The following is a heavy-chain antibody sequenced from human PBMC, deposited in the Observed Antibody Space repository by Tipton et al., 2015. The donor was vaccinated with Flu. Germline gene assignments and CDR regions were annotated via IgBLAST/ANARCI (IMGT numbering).Heavy chain of an antibody. V-gene: IGHV3-49*04. D-gene: IGHD1-1*01. CDR3: TRLNWNYLDY. Sequence: SLRLSCAASGFTFSSYAMSWVRQAPGKGLEWVGFIRSKAYGGTTEYAASVKGRFTISRDDSKSIAYLQMNSLKTEDTAVYYCTRLNWNYLDYWGQGTLVTVSS. CDR2: IRSKAYGGTT. CDR1: GFTFSSYA. J-gene: IGHJ4*02.